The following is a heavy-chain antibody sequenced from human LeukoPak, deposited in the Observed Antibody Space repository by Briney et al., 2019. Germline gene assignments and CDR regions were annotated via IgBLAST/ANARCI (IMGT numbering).Heavy chain of an antibody. J-gene: IGHJ5*02. V-gene: IGHV1-69*13. CDR2: IIPIFGTA. CDR1: GGTFSSYA. D-gene: IGHD4-17*01. CDR3: ARDVNYGDYVGNWFDP. Sequence: ASVKVSCKASGGTFSSYAISWVRQAPGQGLEWMGGIIPIFGTANYAQKFQGRVTITADESTSTAYMELCSLRSEDTAVYYCARDVNYGDYVGNWFDPWGQGTLVTVSS.